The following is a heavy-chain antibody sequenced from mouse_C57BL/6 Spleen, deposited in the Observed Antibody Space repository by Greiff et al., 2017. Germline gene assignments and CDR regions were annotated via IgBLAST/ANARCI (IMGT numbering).Heavy chain of an antibody. J-gene: IGHJ4*01. CDR1: GYAFSSSW. CDR2: IYPGDGDT. V-gene: IGHV1-82*01. D-gene: IGHD1-1*01. Sequence: QVQLQQPGPELVKPGASVKISCKASGYAFSSSWMNWVKQRPGKGLEWIGRIYPGDGDTNYNGKFKGNATLSAGKSSSKAYMQLSSLTSEDSAVYFCAREDYYGSSVVYAMDYWGQGTSVTVSS. CDR3: AREDYYGSSVVYAMDY.